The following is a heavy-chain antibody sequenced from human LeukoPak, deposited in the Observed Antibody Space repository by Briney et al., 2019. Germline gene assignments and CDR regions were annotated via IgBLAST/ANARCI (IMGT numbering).Heavy chain of an antibody. CDR1: GGTFSSYA. J-gene: IGHJ4*02. D-gene: IGHD1-26*01. Sequence: GSSVKVSCKASGGTFSSYAIGWVRQAPGQGLEWMGRIIPIFGTANYAQKFQGRVTITTDESTSTAYMELSSLRSEDTAVYYCASRSAVGATGIGDYWGQGTLVTVSS. CDR2: IIPIFGTA. CDR3: ASRSAVGATGIGDY. V-gene: IGHV1-69*05.